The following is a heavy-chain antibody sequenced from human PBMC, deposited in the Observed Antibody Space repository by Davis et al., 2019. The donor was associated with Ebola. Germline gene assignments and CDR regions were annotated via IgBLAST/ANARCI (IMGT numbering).Heavy chain of an antibody. V-gene: IGHV1-58*01. CDR2: IVVGSGNT. J-gene: IGHJ6*02. Sequence: SVKVSCKASGFTFTSSAVQWVRQARGQRLEWIGWIVVGSGNTNYAQKFQERVTITRDMSTSTAYMELSSLRSEDTAVYYCARDEGPHYYYGMDVWGQGTTVTVSS. CDR1: GFTFTSSA. CDR3: ARDEGPHYYYGMDV.